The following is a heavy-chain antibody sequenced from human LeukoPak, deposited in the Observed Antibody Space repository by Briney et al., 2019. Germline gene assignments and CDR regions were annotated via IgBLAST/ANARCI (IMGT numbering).Heavy chain of an antibody. CDR1: GFTFSDYY. D-gene: IGHD3-22*01. J-gene: IGHJ4*02. CDR2: ISSSGSTI. CDR3: ARSITMIVVALDY. V-gene: IGHV3-11*01. Sequence: GGSLRHSCAASGFTFSDYYMSWIRQAPGKGLEWVSYISSSGSTIYYADSVKGRFTISRDNAKNSLYLQMNSLRAEDTAVYYCARSITMIVVALDYWGQGTLVTVSS.